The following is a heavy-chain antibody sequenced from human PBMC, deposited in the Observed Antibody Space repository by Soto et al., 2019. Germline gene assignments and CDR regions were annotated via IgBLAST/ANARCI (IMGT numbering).Heavy chain of an antibody. CDR2: ISGSGGST. V-gene: IGHV3-23*01. D-gene: IGHD5-18*01. CDR3: AKVRQVDTAMVLYFDY. CDR1: GFTFSSYA. J-gene: IGHJ4*02. Sequence: HPGGSLRLSCAASGFTFSSYAMSWVRQAPGKGLEWVSAISGSGGSTYYADSVKGRFTISRDNSKNTLYLQMNSLRAEDTAVYYCAKVRQVDTAMVLYFDYWGQGTLVTVSS.